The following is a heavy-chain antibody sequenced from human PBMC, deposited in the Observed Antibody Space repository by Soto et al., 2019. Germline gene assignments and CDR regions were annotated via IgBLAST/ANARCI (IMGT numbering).Heavy chain of an antibody. CDR2: IYYSGST. CDR3: ARVSPYDYENGFDI. V-gene: IGHV4-30-4*01. Sequence: QVQLQESGPGLVKPSQTLSLTCTVSGGSISRGDYYWSWIRQPPGEGLERIGYIYYSGSTYYNPSLRSRVSISVDTSKKEFSLKVSSVSVADTAVYYCARVSPYDYENGFDIWGQGTMVTVSS. CDR1: GGSISRGDYY. D-gene: IGHD3-16*01. J-gene: IGHJ3*02.